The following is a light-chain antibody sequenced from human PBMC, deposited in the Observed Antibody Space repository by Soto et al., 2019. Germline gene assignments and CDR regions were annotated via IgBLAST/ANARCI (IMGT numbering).Light chain of an antibody. Sequence: QSALTQPASVSGSPGQSITISCTGTRSDDGGYNYVSWYQQHPGKAPKLMIYDVSNRPSGVSNRFSGSKSGNTASLTISGLQAEDEADYYCSSYTSSNPQVVFGGETKLTVL. CDR3: SSYTSSNPQVV. CDR2: DVS. V-gene: IGLV2-14*01. CDR1: RSDDGGYNY. J-gene: IGLJ2*01.